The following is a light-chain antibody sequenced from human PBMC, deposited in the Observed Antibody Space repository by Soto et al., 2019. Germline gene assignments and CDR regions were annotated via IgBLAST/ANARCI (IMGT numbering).Light chain of an antibody. CDR2: GAS. J-gene: IGKJ1*01. CDR1: QSVSSSY. CDR3: QQYGSSRTWT. V-gene: IGKV3-20*01. Sequence: EIVLRQSPGTLSLSPGERATLSCRASQSVSSSYLAWYQQKPGQAPRLLMYGASSRATGIPDRFSGSGYGTDFTLTISRLEPEDFAVYYCQQYGSSRTWTFGQGTKVEIK.